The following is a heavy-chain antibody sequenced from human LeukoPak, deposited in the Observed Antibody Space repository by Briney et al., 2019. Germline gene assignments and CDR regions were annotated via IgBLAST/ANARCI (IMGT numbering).Heavy chain of an antibody. J-gene: IGHJ4*02. V-gene: IGHV4-31*03. CDR2: IYYSGST. CDR1: GGSISSGGYY. Sequence: SETLSLTCTVSGGSISSGGYYWSWIRQHPGKGLEWIGYIYYSGSTYYNPSLKSRVTISVDTSKNQFSLKLSSVTAADTAVYYCARGLERGYSYGYRYWGQGTLVTVSS. D-gene: IGHD5-18*01. CDR3: ARGLERGYSYGYRY.